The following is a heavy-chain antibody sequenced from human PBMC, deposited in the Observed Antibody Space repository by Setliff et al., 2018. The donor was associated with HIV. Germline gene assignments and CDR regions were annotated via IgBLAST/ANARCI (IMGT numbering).Heavy chain of an antibody. CDR1: GYMFIAYG. CDR2: IGPYNGRT. CDR3: ARDGGPGSAWGDYSYYYTMDV. D-gene: IGHD6-19*01. Sequence: ASVKVSCKTSGYMFIAYGMSWVRRAPGQGLEWMGWIGPYNGRTEYAQEFQGRVSLTIDTSASTAYMELNSLRSEDTALYYCARDGGPGSAWGDYSYYYTMDVWGKGTTVTVSS. V-gene: IGHV1-18*01. J-gene: IGHJ6*03.